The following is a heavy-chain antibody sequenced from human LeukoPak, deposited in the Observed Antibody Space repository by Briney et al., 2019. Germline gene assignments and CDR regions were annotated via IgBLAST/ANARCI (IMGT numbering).Heavy chain of an antibody. CDR1: GFTFSDYY. Sequence: GGSLRLSCAASGFTFSDYYMSWIRQAPGKGLEWVSYISSSGSTIYYADSVKGRFTISRDNAKNSLYLQMNSLRAENTAVYYCARFIVGATNWFDPWGQGTLVTVSS. V-gene: IGHV3-11*04. J-gene: IGHJ5*02. CDR2: ISSSGSTI. D-gene: IGHD1-26*01. CDR3: ARFIVGATNWFDP.